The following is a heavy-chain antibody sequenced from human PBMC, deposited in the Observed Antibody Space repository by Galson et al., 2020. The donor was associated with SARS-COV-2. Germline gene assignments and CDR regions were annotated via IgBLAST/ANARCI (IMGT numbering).Heavy chain of an antibody. CDR3: ATGSGYYYDS. D-gene: IGHD6-19*01. J-gene: IGHJ4*02. CDR2: INSDGSST. CDR1: GSTFSRYW. V-gene: IGHV3-74*01. Sequence: GGSLRLSCAASGSTFSRYWMHWVRQAPGKGLVWVSRINSDGSSTTYADFVKGRFTISRDNAKNTVYMQMNGLRAEDAAVYYCATGSGYYYDSWGQGTLVTVSS.